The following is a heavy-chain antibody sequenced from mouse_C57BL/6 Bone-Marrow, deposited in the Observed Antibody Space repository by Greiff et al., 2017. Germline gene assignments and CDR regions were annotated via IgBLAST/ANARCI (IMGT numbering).Heavy chain of an antibody. CDR3: ARGGYYSNYPYAMDY. V-gene: IGHV1-59*01. Sequence: QVQLKQPGAELVRPGTSVKLSCKASGYTFTSYWMHWVKQRPGQGLEWIGVIDPSDSYTNYNQKFKGKATLTVDTSSSTAYMQLSSLTSEDSAVFYCARGGYYSNYPYAMDYWGQGTSDTVSS. CDR1: GYTFTSYW. J-gene: IGHJ4*01. CDR2: IDPSDSYT. D-gene: IGHD2-5*01.